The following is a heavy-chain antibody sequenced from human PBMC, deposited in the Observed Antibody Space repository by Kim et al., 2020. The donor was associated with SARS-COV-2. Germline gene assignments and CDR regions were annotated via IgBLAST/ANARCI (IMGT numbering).Heavy chain of an antibody. CDR3: ARDFRVIVANYYYYGMDV. J-gene: IGHJ6*02. V-gene: IGHV1-69*13. D-gene: IGHD2-21*01. CDR2: IIPIFGTA. Sequence: SVKVSCKASGGTFSSYAISWVRQAPGQGLEWMGGIIPIFGTANYAQKFQGRVTITADESTSTAYMELSSLRSEDTAVYYCARDFRVIVANYYYYGMDVWGQGTTVTVSS. CDR1: GGTFSSYA.